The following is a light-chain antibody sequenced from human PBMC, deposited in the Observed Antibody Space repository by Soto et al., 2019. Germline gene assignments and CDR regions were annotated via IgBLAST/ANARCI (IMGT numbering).Light chain of an antibody. V-gene: IGLV2-8*01. Sequence: QSALTQPPSASGSPGQSVTISCTGTSSDVGGYKYVSWYQQHPGKAPKLMIFEVHKRPSGVPDRFSGSKSGNTASPTVSGLQAEDEADYYCSSYGGTNNLLFGGGTKLTVL. J-gene: IGLJ2*01. CDR1: SSDVGGYKY. CDR2: EVH. CDR3: SSYGGTNNLL.